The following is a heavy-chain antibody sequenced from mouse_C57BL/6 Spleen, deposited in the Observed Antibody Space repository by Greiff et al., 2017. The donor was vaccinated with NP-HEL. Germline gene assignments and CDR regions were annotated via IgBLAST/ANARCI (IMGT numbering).Heavy chain of an antibody. CDR2: ISSGSSTI. CDR1: GFTFSDYG. D-gene: IGHD1-1*01. CDR3: ARDLDYYGSSGGYFDY. V-gene: IGHV5-17*01. J-gene: IGHJ2*01. Sequence: EVHLVESGGGLVKPGGSLKLSCAASGFTFSDYGMHWVRQAPEKGLEWVAYISSGSSTIYYADTVKGRFTISRDNAKNTLFLQMTSLRSEDTAMYYCARDLDYYGSSGGYFDYWGQGTTLTVSS.